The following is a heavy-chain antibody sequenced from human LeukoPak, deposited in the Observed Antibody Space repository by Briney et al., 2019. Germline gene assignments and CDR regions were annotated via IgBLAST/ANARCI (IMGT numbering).Heavy chain of an antibody. D-gene: IGHD2-15*01. V-gene: IGHV1-18*01. Sequence: AAVKVSCKASGYTLTSYGISSVRQAPGQGREWMGCISAYNGNTNYAQKLQGRVTMTTDTSPSTAYMELRSLRSDDTAVYYCARDRAAPTGKRRHCSGGSCYQTGDWFDPWGQGTLVTVSS. J-gene: IGHJ5*02. CDR3: ARDRAAPTGKRRHCSGGSCYQTGDWFDP. CDR2: ISAYNGNT. CDR1: GYTLTSYG.